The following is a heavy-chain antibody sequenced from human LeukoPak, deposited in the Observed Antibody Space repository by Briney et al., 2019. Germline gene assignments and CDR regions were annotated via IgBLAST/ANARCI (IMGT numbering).Heavy chain of an antibody. CDR1: GFTFTSYG. Sequence: LSGGSLRLSCAASGFTFTSYGIHWVRQAPGKGLEWVAVVTYDGSGKWYADAVKGRFTISRDNSKNTLYLQMNSLRTEDTAVYYCARDSGWNFDYWGQGTLVTVSS. CDR2: VTYDGSGK. V-gene: IGHV3-30*03. D-gene: IGHD6-19*01. J-gene: IGHJ4*02. CDR3: ARDSGWNFDY.